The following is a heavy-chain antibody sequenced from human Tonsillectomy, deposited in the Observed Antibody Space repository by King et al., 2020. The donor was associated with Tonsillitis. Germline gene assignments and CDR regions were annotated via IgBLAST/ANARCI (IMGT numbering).Heavy chain of an antibody. CDR1: GFTFSNYW. D-gene: IGHD4-11*01. CDR2: INTDGSST. CDR3: ARDSFSNSLYYGMDV. Sequence: VQLVESGGGLVQPGGSLRLSCAVSGFTFSNYWMHWVRHAPGKGLVWVSRINTDGSSTSYADSVKGRFTISRDNAKNTLYLQMNSLRAEDTAVYYCARDSFSNSLYYGMDVWGQGTTVTVSS. J-gene: IGHJ6*02. V-gene: IGHV3-74*01.